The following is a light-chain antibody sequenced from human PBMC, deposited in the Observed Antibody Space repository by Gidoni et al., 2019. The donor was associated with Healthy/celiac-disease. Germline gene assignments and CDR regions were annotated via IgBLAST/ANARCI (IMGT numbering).Light chain of an antibody. CDR1: SSNIGSTT. J-gene: IGLJ1*01. CDR2: SNN. Sequence: QSVLPQPPSASGTPGQRVTISCSGSSSNIGSTTVNWYPQPPGTAPKLLIYSNNQRPSGVPDRFSGSKSGTSASLAISGLQSEDEADYYCAAWDDSLNGRYVFGTGTKVTVL. V-gene: IGLV1-44*01. CDR3: AAWDDSLNGRYV.